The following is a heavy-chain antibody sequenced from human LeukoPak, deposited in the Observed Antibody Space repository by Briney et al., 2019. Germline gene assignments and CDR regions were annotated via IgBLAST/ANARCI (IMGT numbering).Heavy chain of an antibody. D-gene: IGHD3-10*01. CDR1: GGSISSYY. Sequence: SETLSHTCTVSGGSISSYYWSWIRQPPGKGLEWIGYIYYSGSTNYNPSLKSRVTISVDTSKNQFSLKLSSVTAADTAVYYCAAGSYYFDYWGQGTLVTVSS. CDR2: IYYSGST. V-gene: IGHV4-59*01. J-gene: IGHJ4*02. CDR3: AAGSYYFDY.